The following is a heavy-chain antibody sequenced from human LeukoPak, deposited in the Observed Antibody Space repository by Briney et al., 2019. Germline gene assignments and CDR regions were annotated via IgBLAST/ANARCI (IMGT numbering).Heavy chain of an antibody. J-gene: IGHJ1*01. CDR2: IIPVLRTA. D-gene: IGHD6-13*01. V-gene: IGHV1-69*04. Sequence: ASVKVSCKAPGGSFTAYAINWVRQAPGQGLEWMGRIIPVLRTANSAQRFQGRVTINAERSTITVYMELRSLTSEDTAVYFCARDLSAGSSSWAAHWGQGTLVTVPS. CDR3: ARDLSAGSSSWAAH. CDR1: GGSFTAYA.